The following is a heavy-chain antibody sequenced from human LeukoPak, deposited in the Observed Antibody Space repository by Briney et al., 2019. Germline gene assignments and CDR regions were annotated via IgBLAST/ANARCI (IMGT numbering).Heavy chain of an antibody. D-gene: IGHD4-17*01. V-gene: IGHV1-2*02. CDR2: INPNSGGT. J-gene: IGHJ4*02. CDR3: ARDRASYGDYDY. Sequence: ASVKVSCKASGYTFTGYYMYWVRQAPGQGLEWMGWINPNSGGTNYAQKFQGRVTMTRDTSITTAYMELSRLRSDDTDVYYCARDRASYGDYDYWGQGTLVTVSS. CDR1: GYTFTGYY.